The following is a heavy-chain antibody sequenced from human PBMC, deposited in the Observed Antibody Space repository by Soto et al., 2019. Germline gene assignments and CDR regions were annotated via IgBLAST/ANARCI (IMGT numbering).Heavy chain of an antibody. Sequence: ASVKVSCKASGYTFTSYYIHWVRQAPGQGLEWMGIINPSGGRTSYAQKFQGRVTMTRDTSTSTVYMELSSLRSEDTAVYYCARETNWGRFLGSWSDPWGQGPMVTVYS. CDR2: INPSGGRT. D-gene: IGHD3-16*01. V-gene: IGHV1-46*01. CDR3: ARETNWGRFLGSWSDP. CDR1: GYTFTSYY. J-gene: IGHJ5*02.